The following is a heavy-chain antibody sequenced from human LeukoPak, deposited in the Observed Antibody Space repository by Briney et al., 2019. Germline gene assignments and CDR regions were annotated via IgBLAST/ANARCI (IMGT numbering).Heavy chain of an antibody. Sequence: GGSLRLSCAASGFTFSSYWMSWVRQAPGKGLEWVANIKQDGSEKYYVDSVKGRFTISGDNAKNSLYLQMNSLRAEDTAVYYCARDTNSQWLTDPPDYWGQGTLVTVSS. V-gene: IGHV3-7*01. CDR1: GFTFSSYW. J-gene: IGHJ4*02. D-gene: IGHD6-19*01. CDR3: ARDTNSQWLTDPPDY. CDR2: IKQDGSEK.